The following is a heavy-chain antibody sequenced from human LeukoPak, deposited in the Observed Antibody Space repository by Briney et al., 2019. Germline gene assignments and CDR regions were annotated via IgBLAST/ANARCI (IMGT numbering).Heavy chain of an antibody. J-gene: IGHJ4*02. D-gene: IGHD7-27*01. CDR1: GDSVSSNSVA. CDR3: ARDPLNGGLFDY. Sequence: SQTLSLTCAISGDSVSSNSVAWNWIRQSPSRGLEWLGRTYYKSKWYNDYAISVKSRITINPDTSKNQFSLQLNSVTPEDTAVYYCARDPLNGGLFDYWGQGNLVTVFS. V-gene: IGHV6-1*01. CDR2: TYYKSKWYN.